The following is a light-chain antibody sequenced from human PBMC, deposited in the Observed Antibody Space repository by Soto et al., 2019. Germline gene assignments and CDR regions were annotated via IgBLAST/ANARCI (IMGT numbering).Light chain of an antibody. Sequence: QSVLTQPPSVSGAPGQRVTISCTGSSSNIGAGYDVHWYQQLPGTAPKLLISGDTNRPSGVPDRFSGSKSGTSASLAITGFRAEDEADYYCQSFDSSLSGWLFGGGTKVTVL. CDR3: QSFDSSLSGWL. V-gene: IGLV1-40*01. CDR1: SSNIGAGYD. CDR2: GDT. J-gene: IGLJ3*02.